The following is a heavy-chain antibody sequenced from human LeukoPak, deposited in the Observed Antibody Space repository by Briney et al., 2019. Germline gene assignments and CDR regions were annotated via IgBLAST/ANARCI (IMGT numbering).Heavy chain of an antibody. J-gene: IGHJ6*03. CDR1: GFTFSSYE. Sequence: GALRLSCAASGFTFSSYEMTWVRQAPGKGLEWVSVIYSGGSTYYADSVKGRFTISRDNSKNTLYLQMNGLRAEDTAVYYCARASYGSGISYYYYYMDVWGKGTTVTISS. V-gene: IGHV3-53*01. D-gene: IGHD3-10*01. CDR3: ARASYGSGISYYYYYMDV. CDR2: IYSGGST.